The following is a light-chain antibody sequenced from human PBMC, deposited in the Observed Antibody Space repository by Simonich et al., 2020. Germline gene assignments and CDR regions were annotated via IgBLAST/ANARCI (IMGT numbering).Light chain of an antibody. Sequence: QSALTQPASVSGSPGQSITISCTVTSSDVGSYNLVSWYQQHPGKAPKLQIFEGSQRPSGVSNRFSGSKSGKTASLTISGLQAEDEADYYCCSYAGSSTWVFGGGTKLTVL. CDR2: EGS. CDR1: SSDVGSYNL. J-gene: IGLJ3*02. V-gene: IGLV2-23*01. CDR3: CSYAGSSTWV.